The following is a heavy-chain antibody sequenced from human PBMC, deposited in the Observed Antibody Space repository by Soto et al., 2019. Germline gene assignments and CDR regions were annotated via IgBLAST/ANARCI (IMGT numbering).Heavy chain of an antibody. V-gene: IGHV3-48*03. Sequence: GGSLRLSCTASGFTFSSYEMSWVRQAPGKGLEWVSYISTSGSTIYYADSVKGRFTISRDNARKSVYLQMNSLRAEDTAVYFCARGSTLIVVNHFDYWGPGTLVTVSS. D-gene: IGHD3-22*01. J-gene: IGHJ4*02. CDR1: GFTFSSYE. CDR3: ARGSTLIVVNHFDY. CDR2: ISTSGSTI.